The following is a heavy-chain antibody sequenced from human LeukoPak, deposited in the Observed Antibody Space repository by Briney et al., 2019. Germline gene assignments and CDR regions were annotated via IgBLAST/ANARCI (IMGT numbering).Heavy chain of an antibody. CDR3: ARDRRRYYYDSSGYHSLLLDYGMDV. V-gene: IGHV1-69*04. Sequence: SVKVSCKASGGTFSSYAISWVRQAPGQGLEWMGRIIPILGIANYAQKFQGRVTITADKSTSTAYMELSSLRSEDTAVYYCARDRRRYYYDSSGYHSLLLDYGMDVWGQGTTVTVSS. CDR2: IIPILGIA. D-gene: IGHD3-22*01. J-gene: IGHJ6*02. CDR1: GGTFSSYA.